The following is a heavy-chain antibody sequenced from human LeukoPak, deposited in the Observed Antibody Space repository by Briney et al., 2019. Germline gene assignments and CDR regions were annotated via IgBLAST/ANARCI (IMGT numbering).Heavy chain of an antibody. CDR2: IYPANSDT. V-gene: IGHV5-51*01. D-gene: IGHD2-2*01. J-gene: IGHJ1*01. Sequence: GESLKISCKASGYIFTNYWIGWVLQMPGKGLEWMAIIYPANSDTRYSPSFQGQVTISADKSISTAYLQWSSLKASDTAMYYCARPACSSTSCYLYFQYWGQGTLVTVSS. CDR1: GYIFTNYW. CDR3: ARPACSSTSCYLYFQY.